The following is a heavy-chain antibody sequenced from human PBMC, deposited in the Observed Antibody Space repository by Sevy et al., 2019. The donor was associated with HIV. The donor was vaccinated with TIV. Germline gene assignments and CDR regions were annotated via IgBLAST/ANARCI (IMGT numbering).Heavy chain of an antibody. CDR3: ARDYSYAFDI. J-gene: IGHJ3*02. CDR1: GFTFNIYS. Sequence: GGSLRLSCAASGFTFNIYSINWVRQAPGKGLEWVSYIGGTTSDIHYADSVKGRFTISRDNAKNSLYLQMSSLRAEDTAVYYCARDYSYAFDIWGQGILVTVSS. D-gene: IGHD2-15*01. V-gene: IGHV3-48*01. CDR2: IGGTTSDI.